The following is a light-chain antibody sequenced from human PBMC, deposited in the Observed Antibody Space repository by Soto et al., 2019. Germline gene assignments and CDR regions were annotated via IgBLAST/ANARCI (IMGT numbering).Light chain of an antibody. J-gene: IGKJ1*01. V-gene: IGKV3-11*01. CDR2: DAS. CDR3: QQRSNWPRT. Sequence: IVLTQFPATLSLSPGDGATLTCRASQSVSSYLAWYQQKPGQAPRLLIYDASNRATGIPARFSGSGSGTDFTLTISSLEPEDFAVYYCQQRSNWPRTFGQGTKVDIK. CDR1: QSVSSY.